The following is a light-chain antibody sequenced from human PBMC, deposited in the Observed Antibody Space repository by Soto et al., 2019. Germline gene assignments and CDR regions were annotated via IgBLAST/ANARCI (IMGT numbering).Light chain of an antibody. CDR1: QSVAGN. V-gene: IGKV3-15*01. CDR3: QQYNNWPPA. Sequence: EIVMTQSPATLSVSPGERVTLSCRASQSVAGNLAWYQQKPGQAPRLLIYGASTRATGIPARFSGSGSGTEFTLTISSLQSEDFAVCYCQQYNNWPPAFGQGPKVEIK. CDR2: GAS. J-gene: IGKJ1*01.